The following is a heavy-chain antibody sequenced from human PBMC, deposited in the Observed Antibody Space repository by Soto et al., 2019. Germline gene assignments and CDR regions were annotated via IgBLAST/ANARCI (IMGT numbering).Heavy chain of an antibody. CDR2: ISYDGSNK. CDR3: ARDYYYGMDV. V-gene: IGHV3-30-3*01. CDR1: GFTFSSYA. Sequence: GGSLRLSCAASGFTFSSYAMHWVRQAPGKGLEWVAVISYDGSNKYYADSVKGRFTISRDNSKNTLYLQMNSLRAEDTAVYYCARDYYYGMDVWGQGTTVTVSS. J-gene: IGHJ6*02.